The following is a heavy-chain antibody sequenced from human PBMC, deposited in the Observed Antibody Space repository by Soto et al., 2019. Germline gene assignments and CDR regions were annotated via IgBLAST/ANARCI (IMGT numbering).Heavy chain of an antibody. CDR1: GFPFSMYA. V-gene: IGHV3-23*01. CDR3: AKSPSRAPYGMDV. D-gene: IGHD6-6*01. J-gene: IGHJ6*02. Sequence: EVQLLESGGGLVQPGGSLRLSCAASGFPFSMYAMTWVRQAPGKGLEWVSAISGSVDSTYYADSVKGRFTISSDNSKKTVYLEMNSLRVEDTAVYHCAKSPSRAPYGMDVWGQGTTVTVSS. CDR2: ISGSVDST.